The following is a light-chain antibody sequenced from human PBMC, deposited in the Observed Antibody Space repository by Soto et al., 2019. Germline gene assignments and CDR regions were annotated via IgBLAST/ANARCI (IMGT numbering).Light chain of an antibody. CDR1: SGHSGYI. J-gene: IGLJ2*01. V-gene: IGLV4-60*02. Sequence: QPVLTQSSSASASLGSSVKLTCTLSSGHSGYIIAWHQQQPGKAPRSLMKLEGSGSYNKGSGVPDRFSGSSSGADRCLTISNLQFEDEADYYCETWDSNTRVFGGGTKLTVL. CDR3: ETWDSNTRV. CDR2: LEGSGSY.